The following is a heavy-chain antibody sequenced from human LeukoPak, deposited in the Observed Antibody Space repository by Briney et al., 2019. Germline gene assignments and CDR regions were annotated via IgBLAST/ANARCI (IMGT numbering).Heavy chain of an antibody. J-gene: IGHJ4*02. CDR3: ARESYYFDY. CDR2: TSSDGSNK. Sequence: GGSLRLSCAASGFTFSNYPMHWVRQAPGKGLEWVAVTSSDGSNKYYADSVKGRFTISRDNSKNTLYLQMNNLRAEDTAVYYCARESYYFDYWGQGTLVTVSS. CDR1: GFTFSNYP. V-gene: IGHV3-33*01.